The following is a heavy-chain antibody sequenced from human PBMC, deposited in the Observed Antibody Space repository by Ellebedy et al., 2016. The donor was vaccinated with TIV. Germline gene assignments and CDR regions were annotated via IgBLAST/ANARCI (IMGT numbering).Heavy chain of an antibody. D-gene: IGHD2-2*01. V-gene: IGHV3-66*01. CDR2: IYSGGST. CDR3: AREATSDGFGM. CDR1: GFTVNNNY. J-gene: IGHJ3*02. Sequence: GESLKISCAASGFTVNNNYMSWVRQAPGKGLEWVSVIYSGGSTYYADSVKGRFTISRDNSKNTLYLQMNSLRAEDTAVYYCAREATSDGFGMWGQGTMVTVSS.